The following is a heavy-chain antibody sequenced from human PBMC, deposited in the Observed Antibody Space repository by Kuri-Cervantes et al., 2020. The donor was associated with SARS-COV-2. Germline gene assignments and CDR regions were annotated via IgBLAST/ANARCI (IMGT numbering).Heavy chain of an antibody. CDR2: INHSGST. V-gene: IGHV4-34*01. J-gene: IGHJ6*03. CDR1: GGSFSGYY. Sequence: SETLSLTCAVYGGSFSGYYWSWIRQPPGKGLEWIGEINHSGSTNYNPSLESRVTISVDTSKNQFSLKLSSVTAADTAAYYCARRGGSGYDQYYYYMDVWGKGTTVTVSS. CDR3: ARRGGSGYDQYYYYMDV. D-gene: IGHD5-12*01.